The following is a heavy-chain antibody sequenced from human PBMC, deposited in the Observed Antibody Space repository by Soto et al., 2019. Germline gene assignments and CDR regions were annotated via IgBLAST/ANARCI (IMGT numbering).Heavy chain of an antibody. V-gene: IGHV1-18*01. Sequence: QVQLVQSGAEVKKPGASVKVSCKASGYTFTSYGISWVRQAPGQGLEWMGWISAYNGNTNYAQKLQGRVTMTTDTPTSTAYMELRSLRSDGTAVYYCASWSGSSAVYYYYYGMDVWGQGTTVTVSS. D-gene: IGHD6-6*01. J-gene: IGHJ6*02. CDR2: ISAYNGNT. CDR3: ASWSGSSAVYYYYYGMDV. CDR1: GYTFTSYG.